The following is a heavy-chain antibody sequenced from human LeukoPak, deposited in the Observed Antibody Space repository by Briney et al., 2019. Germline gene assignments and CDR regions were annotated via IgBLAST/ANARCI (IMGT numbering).Heavy chain of an antibody. V-gene: IGHV3-30*02. CDR1: GFIFSTYA. CDR2: IRYDGSNK. Sequence: PGGSLRLSCAGSGFIFSTYAMAWVRQAPGKGLEWVAFIRYDGSNKYYADSVKGRFTISRDNSKNTLYLQMNSLRAEDTAVYYCAKLAEVGARDYWGQGTLVTVSS. D-gene: IGHD1-26*01. J-gene: IGHJ4*02. CDR3: AKLAEVGARDY.